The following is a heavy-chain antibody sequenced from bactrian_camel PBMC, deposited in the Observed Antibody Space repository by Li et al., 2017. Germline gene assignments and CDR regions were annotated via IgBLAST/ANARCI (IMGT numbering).Heavy chain of an antibody. Sequence: VQLVESGGDLAHPGGSLRLSCAASGFAFNEHDIIWVRQGPGKEREGVAHICTGAGITYCADSVKGRFTISQDNAKNTVYLQMNSLKPEDTGMYYCAAQHRGGYCYQRAAFDYWGQGTQVTVS. CDR3: AAQHRGGYCYQRAAFDY. CDR2: ICTGAGIT. V-gene: IGHV3S40*01. D-gene: IGHD2*01. CDR1: GFAFNEHD. J-gene: IGHJ6*01.